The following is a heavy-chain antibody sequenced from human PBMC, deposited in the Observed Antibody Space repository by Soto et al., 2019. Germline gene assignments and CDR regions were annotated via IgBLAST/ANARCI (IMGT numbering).Heavy chain of an antibody. J-gene: IGHJ3*02. V-gene: IGHV4-34*01. CDR1: AGSFSHYY. CDR3: ARGGSSDWQVALDI. CDR2: IKHGGSS. Sequence: QVQQQPWGAGLLKPSETLSLTCTVYAGSFSHYYWNWIRQSPGQGLEWIGKIKHGGSSSYNPSLRSRVSISVDMSKKQFSLTLSSVTAADTAVYYCARGGSSDWQVALDIWGQGTMVPVSS. D-gene: IGHD6-19*01.